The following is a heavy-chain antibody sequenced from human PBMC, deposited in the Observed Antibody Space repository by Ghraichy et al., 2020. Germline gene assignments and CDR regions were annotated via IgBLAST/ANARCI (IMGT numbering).Heavy chain of an antibody. CDR1: GFTFSSYA. D-gene: IGHD6-13*01. CDR3: AKDLTSSSWYDAGYGMDV. CDR2: ISGSGGST. J-gene: IGHJ6*02. Sequence: GGSLRLSCAASGFTFSSYAMSWVRQAPWKGLEWVSAISGSGGSTYYADSVKGRFTISRDNSKNTLYLQMNSLRAEDTAVYYCAKDLTSSSWYDAGYGMDVWGQGTMVTVSS. V-gene: IGHV3-23*01.